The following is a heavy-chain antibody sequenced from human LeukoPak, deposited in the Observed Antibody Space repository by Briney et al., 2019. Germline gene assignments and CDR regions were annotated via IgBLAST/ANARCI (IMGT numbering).Heavy chain of an antibody. D-gene: IGHD3-22*01. Sequence: ASVKVSCKVSGYTLTELSMHWVRQAPGKGLEWMGGFDPEDGETIYAQKFQGRVTMTEDTSTDTAYMELSSLRSEDTAVYYCATDTATIYYYDSSGYGAFDIWGQGTMVTVSS. V-gene: IGHV1-24*01. CDR2: FDPEDGET. CDR3: ATDTATIYYYDSSGYGAFDI. CDR1: GYTLTELS. J-gene: IGHJ3*02.